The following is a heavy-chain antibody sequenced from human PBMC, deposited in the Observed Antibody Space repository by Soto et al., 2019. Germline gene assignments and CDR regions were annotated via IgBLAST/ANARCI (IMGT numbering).Heavy chain of an antibody. Sequence: QVPLVQSGAEVKKPGSSVKVSCKASGGTFSSYAISWVRQAPGQGLEWMGGIIPIFGTANYAQKFQGRVTITADESTSTAYMELSSLRSEDTAVYYCARPPPDTAMDYYYYYGMDVWGQGTTVTVSS. D-gene: IGHD5-18*01. CDR2: IIPIFGTA. V-gene: IGHV1-69*01. CDR3: ARPPPDTAMDYYYYYGMDV. J-gene: IGHJ6*02. CDR1: GGTFSSYA.